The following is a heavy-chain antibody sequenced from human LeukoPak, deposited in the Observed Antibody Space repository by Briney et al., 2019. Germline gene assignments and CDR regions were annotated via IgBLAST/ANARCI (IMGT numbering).Heavy chain of an antibody. Sequence: PSETLSLTCTVYAGSISSYYWNWLRPSPAKGLAWIGYIYYTGTTKYNPSLTSRVTKSIDPSKNQFSLKLSSVAAADTAVYYCATSVGTTGTTWGQGTLVIVSS. D-gene: IGHD1-1*01. CDR3: ATSVGTTGTT. V-gene: IGHV4-59*08. J-gene: IGHJ4*02. CDR1: AGSISSYY. CDR2: IYYTGTT.